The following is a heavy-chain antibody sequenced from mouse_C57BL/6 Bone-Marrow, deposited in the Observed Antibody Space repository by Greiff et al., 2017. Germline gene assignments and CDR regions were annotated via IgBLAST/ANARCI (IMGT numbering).Heavy chain of an antibody. CDR3: ARGAITTVVATNFDY. CDR2: INPYNGGT. V-gene: IGHV1-19*01. D-gene: IGHD1-1*01. J-gene: IGHJ2*01. CDR1: GYTFTDYY. Sequence: EVQLQQSGPVLVKPGASVKMSCKASGYTFTDYYMNWVKQSHGKSLEWIGVINPYNGGTSYNQKFKGKATLTVDKSSSTAYMELNSLTSEDSAVYYCARGAITTVVATNFDYWGQGTTLTVSS.